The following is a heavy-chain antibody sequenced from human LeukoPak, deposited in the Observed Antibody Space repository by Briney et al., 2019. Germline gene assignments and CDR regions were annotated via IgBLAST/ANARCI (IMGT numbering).Heavy chain of an antibody. CDR1: GGSISSYY. V-gene: IGHV4-4*09. Sequence: SETLSLTCTVSGGSISSYYWSWIRQPPGKGLEWIGYIYTSGSTNYNPSLKSRVTISVDTSKNQFSLKLSSVTAADTAVYYCARGGYDFGYWGQGTLVTVSS. J-gene: IGHJ4*02. CDR3: ARGGYDFGY. D-gene: IGHD5-12*01. CDR2: IYTSGST.